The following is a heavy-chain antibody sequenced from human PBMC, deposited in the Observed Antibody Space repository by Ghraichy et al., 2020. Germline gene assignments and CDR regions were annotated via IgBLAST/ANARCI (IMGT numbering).Heavy chain of an antibody. V-gene: IGHV3-53*01. CDR3: AREPYDSSGFDY. D-gene: IGHD3-22*01. Sequence: GESLNISCAASGFTVSSNYMSWVRQAPGKGLEWVSVIYSGGSTYYADSVKGRFTISRDNSKNTLYLQMNSLRAEDTAVYYCAREPYDSSGFDYWGQGTLVTVSS. CDR2: IYSGGST. J-gene: IGHJ4*02. CDR1: GFTVSSNY.